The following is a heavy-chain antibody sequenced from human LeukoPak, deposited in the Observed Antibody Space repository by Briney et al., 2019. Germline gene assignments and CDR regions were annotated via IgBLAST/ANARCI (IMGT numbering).Heavy chain of an antibody. J-gene: IGHJ2*01. D-gene: IGHD7-27*01. Sequence: SETLSLTCTVSGGSISSGSYYWSWIRQPAGKGLEWIGRIYTSGGTNYNPSLKSRVTISVDTSKNQFSLKLNSVTAADTAVYYCARATKLGIWQYWDFDLWGRGTVVTVSS. V-gene: IGHV4-61*02. CDR2: IYTSGGT. CDR1: GGSISSGSYY. CDR3: ARATKLGIWQYWDFDL.